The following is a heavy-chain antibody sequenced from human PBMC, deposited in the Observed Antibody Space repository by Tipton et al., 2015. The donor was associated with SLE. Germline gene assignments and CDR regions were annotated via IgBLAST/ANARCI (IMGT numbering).Heavy chain of an antibody. Sequence: TLSLTCAVYGGSFSGYYWSWIRQPPGKGLEWIGEISHSGSTNYNPSLKSRVTISVDTSKNQFSLKLSSVTAADTAVYYCARGDGYNFDYWGQGTLVTVSS. D-gene: IGHD5-24*01. CDR1: GGSFSGYY. J-gene: IGHJ4*02. CDR3: ARGDGYNFDY. CDR2: ISHSGST. V-gene: IGHV4-34*01.